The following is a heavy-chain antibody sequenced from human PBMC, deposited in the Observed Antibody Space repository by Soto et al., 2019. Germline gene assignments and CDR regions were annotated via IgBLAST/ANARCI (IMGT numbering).Heavy chain of an antibody. CDR2: MFYSGAT. V-gene: IGHV4-39*01. Sequence: SETLSLTCTVSGGSISDISYCWVWIRHPPGKGLQWIGCMFYSGATYYNPSLKNRVTLSVDTSNNEFSLKLVSVTAPDTAVYYCARHKSGSDWLDPWGQGTLVTVS. D-gene: IGHD2-15*01. CDR3: ARHKSGSDWLDP. CDR1: GGSISDISYC. J-gene: IGHJ5*02.